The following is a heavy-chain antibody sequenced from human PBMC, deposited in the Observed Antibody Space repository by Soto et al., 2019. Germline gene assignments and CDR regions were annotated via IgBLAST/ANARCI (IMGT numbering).Heavy chain of an antibody. V-gene: IGHV4-59*08. CDR3: ARQQYDILTGYPYYFDY. CDR1: GGSISSYY. D-gene: IGHD3-9*01. J-gene: IGHJ4*02. Sequence: SETLSLTCTVSGGSISSYYWSWIRQPPGKGLEWIGYIYYSGSTNYNPSLKSRVTISVGTSKNQFSLKLSSVTAADTAVYYCARQQYDILTGYPYYFDYWGQGTLVTVSS. CDR2: IYYSGST.